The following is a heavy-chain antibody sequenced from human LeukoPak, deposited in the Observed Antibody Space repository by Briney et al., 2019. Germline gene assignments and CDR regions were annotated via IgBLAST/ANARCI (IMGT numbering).Heavy chain of an antibody. J-gene: IGHJ4*02. CDR1: GGSFSGYY. CDR3: VTPIGDSSTSEH. Sequence: SETLSLTCAVYGGSFSGYYWSWSRQPPGKGLEWIGEIDHRGSTNYNPSLKSRVTIPVDTSKNQFSLRLSSVTTADTAVYYCVTPIGDSSTSEHWGQGTLVTVSS. D-gene: IGHD6-13*01. V-gene: IGHV4-34*01. CDR2: IDHRGST.